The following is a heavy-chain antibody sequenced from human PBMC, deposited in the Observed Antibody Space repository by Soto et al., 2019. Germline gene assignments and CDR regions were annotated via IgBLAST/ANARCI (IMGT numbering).Heavy chain of an antibody. CDR3: ARAARHGHGLLILRGVITPLDY. J-gene: IGHJ4*02. V-gene: IGHV1-69*06. D-gene: IGHD3-10*01. CDR1: GGTFSSYA. Sequence: ASVKVSCKASGGTFSSYAISWVRQAPGQGLEWMGGIIPIFGTANYAQKFQGRDTITADKSTSTAYMELSSLRSEDTAVYYCARAARHGHGLLILRGVITPLDYWGQGTLVTVSS. CDR2: IIPIFGTA.